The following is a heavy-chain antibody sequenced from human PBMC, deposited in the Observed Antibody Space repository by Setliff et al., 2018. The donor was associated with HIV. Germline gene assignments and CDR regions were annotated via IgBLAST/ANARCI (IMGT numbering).Heavy chain of an antibody. CDR1: GFTFSNSA. V-gene: IGHV3-23*01. D-gene: IGHD6-19*01. CDR2: IHKNGAAT. J-gene: IGHJ5*02. CDR3: GRYEQRYNSGLDP. Sequence: PGGSLRLSCVASGFTFSNSAMTWVRQAPGKGLELVSAIHKNGAATYYADAVKGRFTISRDNSQNTLYLQMNSLRDEDTAVYYCGRYEQRYNSGLDPWGQGTLVTVSS.